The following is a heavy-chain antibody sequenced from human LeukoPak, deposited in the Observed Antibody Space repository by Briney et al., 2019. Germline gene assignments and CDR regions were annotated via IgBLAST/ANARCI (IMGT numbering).Heavy chain of an antibody. CDR3: AREDKYGFDI. CDR2: IKWDAGQN. Sequence: GGSLRLSCAASGFTFSTFWMSWLRQAPGKGLEWVANIKWDAGQNYYVDSVKGRFTISRDNAKNSVFLQMNSLRAEDTAVYYCAREDKYGFDIWGLGTMVTVSS. CDR1: GFTFSTFW. V-gene: IGHV3-7*04. J-gene: IGHJ3*02.